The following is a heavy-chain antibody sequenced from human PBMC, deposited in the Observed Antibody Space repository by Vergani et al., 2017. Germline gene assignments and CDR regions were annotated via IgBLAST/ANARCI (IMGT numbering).Heavy chain of an antibody. V-gene: IGHV4-61*02. CDR1: GASVSRVTYY. CDR3: ARASHCINCYSEGPNGQGYYYMDV. CDR2: MYTSGHT. J-gene: IGHJ6*03. Sequence: QVQLQESGPGLLKPSQTLSLTCTVSGASVSRVTYYWTWIRQPAGKKLEWIVRMYTSGHTIYNPSLESRVTVSVDTSKNQFSLQLSSVTAADTAVYYCARASHCINCYSEGPNGQGYYYMDVWGKGTTVTVSS. D-gene: IGHD2-21*01.